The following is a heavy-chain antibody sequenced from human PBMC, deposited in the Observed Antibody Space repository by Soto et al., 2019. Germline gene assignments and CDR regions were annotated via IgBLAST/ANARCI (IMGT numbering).Heavy chain of an antibody. Sequence: SETLSLTCAFYGGSFSPYYWSWIRQPPGKGLEWIGEINHSGSTTYNPSLKSRITISVDMSKNQFSLKLNSVTAADTAVYFCARRLAVAGVFDLWGQGTMVTVSS. D-gene: IGHD6-19*01. J-gene: IGHJ3*01. CDR1: GGSFSPYY. CDR2: INHSGST. V-gene: IGHV4-34*01. CDR3: ARRLAVAGVFDL.